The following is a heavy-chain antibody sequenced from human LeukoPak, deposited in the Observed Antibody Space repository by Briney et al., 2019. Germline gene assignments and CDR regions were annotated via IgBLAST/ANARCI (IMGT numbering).Heavy chain of an antibody. CDR3: ATRRGGGPYYFDY. V-gene: IGHV3-23*01. J-gene: IGHJ4*02. CDR2: ISASGDTT. D-gene: IGHD2-15*01. CDR1: GFTFSNSA. Sequence: GGSLRLSCAASGFTFSNSAMTWVRQSPGKGLEWVSDISASGDTTHYADSVKGRFTISRDNSKHTLYLQMNSLRAEDTAVYYCATRRGGGPYYFDYWGQGTLVTVSS.